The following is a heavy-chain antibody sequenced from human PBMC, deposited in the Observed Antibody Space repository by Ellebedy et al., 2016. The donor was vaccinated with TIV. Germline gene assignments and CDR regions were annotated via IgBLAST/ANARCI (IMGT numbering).Heavy chain of an antibody. V-gene: IGHV3-7*04. J-gene: IGHJ4*02. CDR3: ARAGRPLDY. Sequence: GESLKISCAASGFTFSSYWMSWVRQAPGKGLEWVASIKQDGSDKYYVHSVKGRFTVSRDNTINSLYLQMNSLNTEDTAIYYCARAGRPLDYWGQGTLVTVSS. CDR1: GFTFSSYW. CDR2: IKQDGSDK. D-gene: IGHD3-10*01.